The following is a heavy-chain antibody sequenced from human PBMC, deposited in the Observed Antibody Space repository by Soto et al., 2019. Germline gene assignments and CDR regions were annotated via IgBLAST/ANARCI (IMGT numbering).Heavy chain of an antibody. J-gene: IGHJ4*02. Sequence: EVHLSESGGGSVQSGGSLRLSCGASGFTFSTNPMTWFRQAPGKGLEWVASVSGGNTYYEDFVKGRFTISRDTSKNILFLQMDSLRAEDTAVYYCAKGGWGAVLDYWGQGTRLIVS. CDR1: GFTFSTNP. CDR2: SVSGGNT. V-gene: IGHV3-23*01. CDR3: AKGGWGAVLDY. D-gene: IGHD3-16*01.